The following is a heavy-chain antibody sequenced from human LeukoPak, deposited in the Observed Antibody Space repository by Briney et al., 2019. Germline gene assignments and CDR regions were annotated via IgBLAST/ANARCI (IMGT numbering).Heavy chain of an antibody. D-gene: IGHD3-3*01. CDR2: IPYDGRNK. Sequence: GGSLRLASPASGFTFSSYAMHWVRQAPGKWLEWVAVIPYDGRNKYYRDSVKGRFTISRDNSKNTLYLQMNSLRAEDTAVYYCARETSYYDFWSGYYRNYYYYYMDVWGKGTTVTVSS. CDR3: ARETSYYDFWSGYYRNYYYYYMDV. CDR1: GFTFSSYA. J-gene: IGHJ6*03. V-gene: IGHV3-30*04.